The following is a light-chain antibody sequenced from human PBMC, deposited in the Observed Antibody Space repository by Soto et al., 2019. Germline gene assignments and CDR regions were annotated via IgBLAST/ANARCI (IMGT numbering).Light chain of an antibody. Sequence: QSALTQPRSVSGSPGQSVIISCTGTNSDVGAYDYVSWYQQHPGKAPKLIIYDVTKRPSGVPDRFSASKSGNTASLTISGLQAEDEAYYCCCAYAGSKTWVFGGGTKLTVL. J-gene: IGLJ3*02. CDR1: NSDVGAYDY. CDR3: CAYAGSKTWV. V-gene: IGLV2-11*01. CDR2: DVT.